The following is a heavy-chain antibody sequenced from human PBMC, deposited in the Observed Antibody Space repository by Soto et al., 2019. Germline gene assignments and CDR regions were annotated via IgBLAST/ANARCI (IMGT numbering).Heavy chain of an antibody. CDR1: GFTFSSYG. J-gene: IGHJ4*02. CDR2: ITGSGGST. Sequence: EVQLLESGGGLVQPGGSLRLSCAASGFTFSSYGMSWVRQAPGKGLEWVSTITGSGGSTYYAESVRGRFTVSRDNSKNTIYLQMSSLRGDDTALYYCARRTGTTENFDSWGQGTLVTVSS. V-gene: IGHV3-23*01. D-gene: IGHD4-4*01. CDR3: ARRTGTTENFDS.